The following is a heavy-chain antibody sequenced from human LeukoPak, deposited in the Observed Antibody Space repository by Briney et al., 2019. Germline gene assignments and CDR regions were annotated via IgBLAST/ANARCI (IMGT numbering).Heavy chain of an antibody. CDR2: TYYRSKLYN. D-gene: IGHD6-13*01. Sequence: PSQTLSLTCALSGDSFSSNSAAWNWIRQSPSRGLEWLGRTYYRSKLYNDYAVSVKSLITINPDTSKNQFSLQLNSVTPEDTAVYYCARDGSKGRSSSWYEGFDPWGQGTLVTVSS. CDR3: ARDGSKGRSSSWYEGFDP. CDR1: GDSFSSNSAA. J-gene: IGHJ5*02. V-gene: IGHV6-1*01.